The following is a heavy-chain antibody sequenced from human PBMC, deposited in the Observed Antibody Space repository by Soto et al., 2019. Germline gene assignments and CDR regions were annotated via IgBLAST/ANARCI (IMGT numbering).Heavy chain of an antibody. CDR2: IYIGGST. V-gene: IGHV3-53*02. CDR3: AKEAMGSIWYFDL. J-gene: IGHJ2*01. CDR1: GFTVSSNF. Sequence: EVQLVETGGGLIQPGGSLRLSCAASGFTVSSNFVNWVRQAPGKGLEWVSVIYIGGSTHYADSVKGRFTISRDNSKNTLYLQMNSLRAEDTAVYYCAKEAMGSIWYFDLWGRGTLVTVSS. D-gene: IGHD5-18*01.